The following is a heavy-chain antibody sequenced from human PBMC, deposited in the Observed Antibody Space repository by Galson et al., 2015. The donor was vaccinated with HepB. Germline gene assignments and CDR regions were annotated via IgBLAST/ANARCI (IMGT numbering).Heavy chain of an antibody. CDR2: IYYGGST. CDR1: GVSISSYY. J-gene: IGHJ3*02. Sequence: TLSLTCVVSGVSISSYYWSWVRQPPGKGLEWIGFIYYGGSTNYNPSLKSRVTISIDTSKNQFSLKLSSVTAADTAVYYCAKVRDFWSGFQTFDIWGQGTTVTVSS. D-gene: IGHD3-3*01. CDR3: AKVRDFWSGFQTFDI. V-gene: IGHV4-59*01.